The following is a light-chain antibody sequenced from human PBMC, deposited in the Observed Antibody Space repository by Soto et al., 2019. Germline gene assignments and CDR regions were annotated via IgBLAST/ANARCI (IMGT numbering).Light chain of an antibody. V-gene: IGLV2-8*01. CDR2: EVS. J-gene: IGLJ2*01. CDR3: ASYGGNNNLL. Sequence: QSVLTQPPSASGSPGQSVTISCTGTSTDVGGYNYVSWYQQHQGKAPKLMMFEVSKRPSGVPDRFSGSKFDNTASLTVSGLQAEDEADYYCASYGGNNNLLFGGGTKLTVL. CDR1: STDVGGYNY.